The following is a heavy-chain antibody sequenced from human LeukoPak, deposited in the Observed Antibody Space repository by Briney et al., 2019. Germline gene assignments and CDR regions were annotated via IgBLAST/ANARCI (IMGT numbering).Heavy chain of an antibody. CDR1: GGSISSYY. CDR2: IYYSGST. Sequence: SETLSLTCTVSGGSISSYYWSWIRQPPGKGLEWIGYIYYSGSTNYNPSLKSRVTISVDTSKNQFSLKLSSVTAADTAVYYCARGYPTVTKYYFDYWGQGTLVTVSS. J-gene: IGHJ4*02. V-gene: IGHV4-59*12. D-gene: IGHD4-17*01. CDR3: ARGYPTVTKYYFDY.